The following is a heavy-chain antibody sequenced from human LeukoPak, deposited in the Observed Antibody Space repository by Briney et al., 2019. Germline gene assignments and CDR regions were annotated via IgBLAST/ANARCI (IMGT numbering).Heavy chain of an antibody. D-gene: IGHD1-1*01. CDR2: INHSGST. CDR1: GGSFSGYQ. Sequence: SETLSLTCGVYGGSFSGYQWSWVPDPPEKGRGLVGEINHSGSTNYKPSLKSRVTISRDTPKNRFSLKVNTVTAADTAVYYCARGWRNTRTFDYWGQGALVTVSS. V-gene: IGHV4-34*01. J-gene: IGHJ4*02. CDR3: ARGWRNTRTFDY.